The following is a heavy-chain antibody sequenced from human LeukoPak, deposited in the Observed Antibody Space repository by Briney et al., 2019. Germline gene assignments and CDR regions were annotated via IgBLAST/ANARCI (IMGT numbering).Heavy chain of an antibody. CDR1: GFTFSSYG. CDR2: ISYDGSNK. J-gene: IGHJ4*02. Sequence: GGSLRLSCAGSGFTFSSYGMHWVRQAPGKGLEWVAVISYDGSNKYYADSVKGRFTISRDNSKNTLYLQMNSLRAEDTAVYYCARRRGCSSTSCYGPFDYWGQGTLVTVSS. V-gene: IGHV3-30*03. D-gene: IGHD2-2*01. CDR3: ARRRGCSSTSCYGPFDY.